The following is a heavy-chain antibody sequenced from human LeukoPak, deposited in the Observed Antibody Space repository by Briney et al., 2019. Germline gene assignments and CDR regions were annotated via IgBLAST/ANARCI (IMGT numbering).Heavy chain of an antibody. Sequence: PSQTLSLACTVSDTSINTYSWSWIRQTPGKGLEWIGYVYASGDYNSGINTYNPSLESRVTITVDTSKNQFALRLTSLTAADTAVYYCARQGAAAVKARGAFDIWGQGTMVTVSS. D-gene: IGHD6-13*01. CDR2: VYASGDYNSGIN. J-gene: IGHJ3*02. V-gene: IGHV4-59*13. CDR3: ARQGAAAVKARGAFDI. CDR1: DTSINTYS.